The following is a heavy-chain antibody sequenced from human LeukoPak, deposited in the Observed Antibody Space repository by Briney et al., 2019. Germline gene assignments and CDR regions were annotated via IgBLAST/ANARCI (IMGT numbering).Heavy chain of an antibody. V-gene: IGHV4-38-2*02. Sequence: PSETLSLTCTVSGYSISSTYYWGWIRQPPGKGLEWIGTIYHSGSTYYNPSLKSRVTISVDTSKNQFSLKLSSVTAADTAVYYCARDSGYSSGWLAVYYYYYMDVWGKGTTVTVSS. CDR3: ARDSGYSSGWLAVYYYYYMDV. D-gene: IGHD6-19*01. J-gene: IGHJ6*03. CDR1: GYSISSTYY. CDR2: IYHSGST.